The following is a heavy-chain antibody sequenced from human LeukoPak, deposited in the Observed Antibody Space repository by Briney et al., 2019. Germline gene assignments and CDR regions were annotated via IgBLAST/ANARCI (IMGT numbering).Heavy chain of an antibody. Sequence: ASVKVSCKVSGYTLTELSMHWVRQAPGKGLEWMGGFDPEDGETIYAQKFQGRVTMTEDTSTDTASMELSSLRSEDTAVYFCATSYFSGTYYLLNYFEYWGQGTLVTVSS. D-gene: IGHD1-26*01. CDR3: ATSYFSGTYYLLNYFEY. J-gene: IGHJ4*02. V-gene: IGHV1-24*01. CDR2: FDPEDGET. CDR1: GYTLTELS.